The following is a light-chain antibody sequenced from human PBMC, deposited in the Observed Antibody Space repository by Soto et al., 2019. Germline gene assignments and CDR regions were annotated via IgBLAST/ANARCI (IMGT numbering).Light chain of an antibody. V-gene: IGKV2-28*01. CDR1: QSLLHSNGYNS. CDR3: MQALQTQLT. Sequence: DIVMTQSPLSLPVTPGEPASISCRSSQSLLHSNGYNSLDWYLQKPGQSPQLLIYLGSNRASGVPDRFSGSGSGTDFTLTISRVEAEDVGVYYCMQALQTQLTFGGGTKVEIK. CDR2: LGS. J-gene: IGKJ4*01.